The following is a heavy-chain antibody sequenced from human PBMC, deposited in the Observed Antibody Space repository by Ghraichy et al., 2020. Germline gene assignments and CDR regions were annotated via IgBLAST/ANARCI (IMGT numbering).Heavy chain of an antibody. CDR1: EFTLSTYS. CDR2: ITSSGKFI. D-gene: IGHD3-22*01. V-gene: IGHV3-48*01. CDR3: ARASAVVRFYYYAALDV. J-gene: IGHJ6*02. Sequence: ETLSLTCAASEFTLSTYSINWVRPAPGKGLEWISYITSSGKFISYADSVKGRFTVSRDNARNALYLQMNSLRGEDTAVYYCARASAVVRFYYYAALDVWGQGTTVTVSS.